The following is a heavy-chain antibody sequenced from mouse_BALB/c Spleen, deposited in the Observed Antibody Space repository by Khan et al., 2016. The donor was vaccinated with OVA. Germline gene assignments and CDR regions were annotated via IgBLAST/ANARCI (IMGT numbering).Heavy chain of an antibody. CDR3: TRGGGGNRFAY. J-gene: IGHJ3*01. V-gene: IGHV1S137*01. CDR1: GYTFTDFT. Sequence: QVQLKQSGAELVRPGVSVKISCKGSGYTFTDFTMHWVKQSHAKSLEWIGVISTYYGDATFNQKFKGKATMTVDNASSTAYMELARLTSEDSAIYYVTRGGGGNRFAYWGQGTLVTVSA. CDR2: ISTYYGDA.